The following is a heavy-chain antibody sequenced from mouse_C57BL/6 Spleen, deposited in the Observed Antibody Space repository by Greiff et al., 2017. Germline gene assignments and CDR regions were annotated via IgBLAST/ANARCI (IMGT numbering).Heavy chain of an antibody. CDR3: ARLENYYYGSSYGMDY. D-gene: IGHD1-1*01. Sequence: QVQLQQSGAELVKPGASVKISCKASGYAFSSYWMNWVKQRPGKGLEWIGQIYPGDGDTNYNGKFKGKATLTADKSSSAAYMQLSSLTSEDAAVYFCARLENYYYGSSYGMDYWGQGTTLTVSS. CDR1: GYAFSSYW. J-gene: IGHJ2*01. V-gene: IGHV1-80*01. CDR2: IYPGDGDT.